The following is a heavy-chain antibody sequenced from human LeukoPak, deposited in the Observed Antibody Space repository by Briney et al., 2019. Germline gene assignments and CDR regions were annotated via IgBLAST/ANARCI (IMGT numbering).Heavy chain of an antibody. CDR3: ASMRYSNSWYEDAFDI. V-gene: IGHV1-2*06. CDR2: ISPNSGGT. D-gene: IGHD6-13*01. J-gene: IGHJ3*02. CDR1: GYTFTGYY. Sequence: ASVKVSCTASGYTFTGYYMHRVRQAPGQGLEWMGRISPNSGGTNYAQKFQGRVTMTRDTSISTAYMELSRLRSDDTAVYYCASMRYSNSWYEDAFDIWGQGTMVTVSS.